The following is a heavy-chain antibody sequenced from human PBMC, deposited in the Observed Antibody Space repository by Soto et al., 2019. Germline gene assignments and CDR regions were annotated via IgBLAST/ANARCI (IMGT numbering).Heavy chain of an antibody. D-gene: IGHD1-26*01. CDR2: ISPYNGNT. CDR1: GYTFTSYT. V-gene: IGHV1-18*01. CDR3: ARVVGALGHWFDP. J-gene: IGHJ5*02. Sequence: QVQLVQSGAEVKEPGASVKVSCKASGYTFTSYTISWGRQAPGQGLEWMGRISPYNGNTNYAQKLQGRVTITTDTPTSIAYMELRSLRSGDAAVYYCARVVGALGHWFDPWGQGTLVTVSS.